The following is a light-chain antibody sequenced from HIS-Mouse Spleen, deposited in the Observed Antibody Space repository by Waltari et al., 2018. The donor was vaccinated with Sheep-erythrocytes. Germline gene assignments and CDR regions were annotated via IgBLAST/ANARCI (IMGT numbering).Light chain of an antibody. V-gene: IGLV2-11*01. CDR1: SSDVGGYHY. CDR3: SSYAGSNNWV. J-gene: IGLJ3*02. CDR2: DVS. Sequence: QSALTQPRSVSGSPGQAVTISCTGTSSDVGGYHYVPWYQQHPGKAPKLMIYDVSKRPSGVPDRFSGSKSGNTASLTVSGLQAEDEADYYCSSYAGSNNWVFGGGTKLTVL.